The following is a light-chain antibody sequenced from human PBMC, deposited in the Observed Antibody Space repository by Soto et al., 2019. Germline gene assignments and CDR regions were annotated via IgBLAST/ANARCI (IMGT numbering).Light chain of an antibody. CDR3: QVWDSSSNHYV. V-gene: IGLV3-21*02. CDR1: NIGGKT. J-gene: IGLJ1*01. CDR2: DDS. Sequence: SYELTQSPSVSVAPGQTARITCGGNNIGGKTVQWYQQKPGQAPVLVVYDDSARPSGIPARFSGSNSGNTATLTINRVDAGDEADYYCQVWDSSSNHYVFGTGTKLTVL.